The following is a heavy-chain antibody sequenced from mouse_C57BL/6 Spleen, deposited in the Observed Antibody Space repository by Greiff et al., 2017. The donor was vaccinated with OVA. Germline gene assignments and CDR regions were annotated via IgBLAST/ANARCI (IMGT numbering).Heavy chain of an antibody. CDR1: GYAFSSSW. Sequence: LQESGPELVKPGASVKISCKASGYAFSSSWMNWVKQRPGKGLEWIGRIYPGDGDTNYNGKFKGKATLTADKSSSTAYRQLSSLTSEDSAVYFCARSWDEGAWFAYWGQGTLVTVSA. CDR3: ARSWDEGAWFAY. CDR2: IYPGDGDT. J-gene: IGHJ3*01. V-gene: IGHV1-82*01. D-gene: IGHD4-1*01.